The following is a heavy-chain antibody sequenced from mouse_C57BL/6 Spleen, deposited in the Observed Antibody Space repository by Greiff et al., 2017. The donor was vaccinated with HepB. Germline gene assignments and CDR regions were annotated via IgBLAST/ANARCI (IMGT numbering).Heavy chain of an antibody. V-gene: IGHV14-3*01. Sequence: EVQGVESVAELVRPGASVKLSCTASGFNIKNTYMHWVKQRPEQGLEWIGRIDPANGNTKYAPKFQGKATITADTSSNTAYLQLSSLTSEDTAIYYCARMITTGYYFDYWGQGTTLTVSS. D-gene: IGHD2-4*01. J-gene: IGHJ2*01. CDR3: ARMITTGYYFDY. CDR1: GFNIKNTY. CDR2: IDPANGNT.